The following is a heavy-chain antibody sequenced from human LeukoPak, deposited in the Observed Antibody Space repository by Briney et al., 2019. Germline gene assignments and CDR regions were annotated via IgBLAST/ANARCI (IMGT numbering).Heavy chain of an antibody. V-gene: IGHV3-23*01. J-gene: IGHJ4*02. CDR3: TKVGIQLYYFDY. CDR1: GFTFSSYA. CDR2: ISGSGGST. D-gene: IGHD5-18*01. Sequence: GGSLRLSCAASGFTFSSYAMSWVRQAPGKGLEWVSAISGSGGSTYYADSVKGRFTISRDNSKNTLYLQMNSLRAEDTAVYYCTKVGIQLYYFDYWGQGTLVTVSS.